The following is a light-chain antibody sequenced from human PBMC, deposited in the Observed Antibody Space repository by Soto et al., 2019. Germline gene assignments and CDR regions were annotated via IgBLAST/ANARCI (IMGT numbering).Light chain of an antibody. CDR3: KQHGSSPPYT. Sequence: IVMTPSRYALAVSLGERAILSCRGSQSVSTFFAWFQQKPAQPPRLLIYNASNRTTGIPDRFSGSGSGPDFTLPTSSMQHADFAVYYCKQHGSSPPYTVGSGTKVDIK. V-gene: IGKV3-20*01. CDR2: NAS. J-gene: IGKJ2*01. CDR1: QSVSTF.